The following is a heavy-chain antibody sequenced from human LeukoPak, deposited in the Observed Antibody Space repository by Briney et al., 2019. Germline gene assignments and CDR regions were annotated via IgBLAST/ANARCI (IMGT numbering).Heavy chain of an antibody. CDR3: ARSGYCSGGSCRNWFDP. CDR2: IIPIFDTA. CDR1: GGTFSSYA. D-gene: IGHD2-15*01. Sequence: SVKVSCKASGGTFSSYAISWVRQAPGQGLEWMGGIIPIFDTANYAQKSQGRVTITADDSTSTAYMELSSLRSEDTAVYYCARSGYCSGGSCRNWFDPWGQGTLVTVSS. J-gene: IGHJ5*02. V-gene: IGHV1-69*01.